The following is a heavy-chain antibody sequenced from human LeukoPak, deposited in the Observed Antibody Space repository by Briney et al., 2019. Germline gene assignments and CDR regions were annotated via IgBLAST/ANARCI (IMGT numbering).Heavy chain of an antibody. Sequence: PSETLSLTCTVSGGSISSSSYYWGWIRQPPGKGLEWIGSIYYSGSTYYNPSLKSRVTISVDTSKNQFSLKLSSVTAADTAVYYCARAGGSYSWFDPWGQGTLVTVSS. CDR1: GGSISSSSYY. D-gene: IGHD3-16*01. J-gene: IGHJ5*02. V-gene: IGHV4-39*01. CDR2: IYYSGST. CDR3: ARAGGSYSWFDP.